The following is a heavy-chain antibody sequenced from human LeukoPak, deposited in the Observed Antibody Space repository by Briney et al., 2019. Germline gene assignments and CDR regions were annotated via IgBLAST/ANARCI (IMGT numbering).Heavy chain of an antibody. D-gene: IGHD3-16*01. CDR1: GGSISSYY. J-gene: IGHJ4*02. Sequence: SETLSLTCTVSGGSISSYYWSWIRQPPGKGLEWIGYIYYSGSTNYKPSLKSRVTISVDTSKNQFSLKLSSVTAADTAVYYCARDGGLRMFDYWGQGTLVTVSS. V-gene: IGHV4-59*01. CDR3: ARDGGLRMFDY. CDR2: IYYSGST.